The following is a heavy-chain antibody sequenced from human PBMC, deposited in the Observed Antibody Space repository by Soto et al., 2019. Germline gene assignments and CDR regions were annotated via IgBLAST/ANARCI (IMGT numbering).Heavy chain of an antibody. D-gene: IGHD3-22*01. CDR3: ARGGELYYYDSSGSAQGAFDI. CDR1: GFTFSSYA. Sequence: QVQLVESGRGVVQPGRSLRLSCAASGFTFSSYAMHWVRQAPGKGLEWVAVISYDGSNKYYADSVKGRFTISRDNSKNTLYLQMNSLRAEDTAVYYCARGGELYYYDSSGSAQGAFDIWGQGTMVTVSS. CDR2: ISYDGSNK. V-gene: IGHV3-30-3*01. J-gene: IGHJ3*02.